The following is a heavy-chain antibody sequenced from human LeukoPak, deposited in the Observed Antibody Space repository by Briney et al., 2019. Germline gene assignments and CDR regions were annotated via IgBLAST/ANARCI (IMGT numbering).Heavy chain of an antibody. CDR3: ARDGGYYYDSSGPNGAGAFDI. D-gene: IGHD3-22*01. Sequence: SVKVSCKASGGTFSSYAISWVRRAPGQGLEWMGGIIPIFGTANYAQKFQGRVTITADESTSTAYMELSSLRSEDTAVYYCARDGGYYYDSSGPNGAGAFDIWGQGTMVTVSS. V-gene: IGHV1-69*13. CDR1: GGTFSSYA. CDR2: IIPIFGTA. J-gene: IGHJ3*02.